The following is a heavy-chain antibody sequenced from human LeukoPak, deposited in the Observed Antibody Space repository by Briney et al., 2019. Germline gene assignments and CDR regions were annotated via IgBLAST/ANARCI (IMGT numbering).Heavy chain of an antibody. V-gene: IGHV4-59*01. CDR2: IYYSGST. CDR3: ARVSGYDWESFYDY. CDR1: GGSISNKY. D-gene: IGHD5-12*01. J-gene: IGHJ4*02. Sequence: SETLSLTCTVSGGSISNKYWSWIRQPPGKGLEWIGYIYYSGSTNYNPSLKSRVTISVDASKNQFSLKLSSVTAADTAMYYCARVSGYDWESFYDYWGQGSLVTVSS.